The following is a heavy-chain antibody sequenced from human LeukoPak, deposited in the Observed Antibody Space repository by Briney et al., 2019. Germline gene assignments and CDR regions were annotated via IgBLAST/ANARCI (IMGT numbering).Heavy chain of an antibody. CDR3: ARLSKVRGGAKPFYYYYYMDV. J-gene: IGHJ6*03. CDR2: IYTSGST. D-gene: IGHD3-10*01. Sequence: TETLSLTCTVSGYSINSGYYWSWIRQPAGKGVEWIGRIYTSGSTNYNPSLKSRVTMSVDTSKNQFSLKLSSVTAADTAVYYCARLSKVRGGAKPFYYYYYMDVWGKGTTVIVSS. V-gene: IGHV4-4*07. CDR1: GYSINSGYY.